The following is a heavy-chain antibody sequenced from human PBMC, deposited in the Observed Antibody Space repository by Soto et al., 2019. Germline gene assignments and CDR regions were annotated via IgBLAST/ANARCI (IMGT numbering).Heavy chain of an antibody. CDR1: GGSFSGYY. V-gene: IGHV4-34*01. J-gene: IGHJ4*02. CDR2: INHSGST. Sequence: QVQLQQWGAGLLKPSETLSLTCAVYGGSFSGYYWSWIRQPPGKGLEWIGEINHSGSTNYNPSLKSRVTISVDTSKNQSSLKLSSVTAADTAVYYCARGRFFDYWGQGTLVTVSS. CDR3: ARGRFFDY.